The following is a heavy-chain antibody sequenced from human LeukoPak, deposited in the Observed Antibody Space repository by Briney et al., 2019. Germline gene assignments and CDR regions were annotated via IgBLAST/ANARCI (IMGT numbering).Heavy chain of an antibody. J-gene: IGHJ4*02. D-gene: IGHD3-16*01. CDR3: VRDVGADVWGMFYFDY. CDR2: IYTSGST. Sequence: SETLSLTCTVSGGSISSYYWSWIRQPAGKGLEWIGRIYTSGSTNYNPSLKSRVTISVDKSKNQFSLKLSSVTAADTAVYYCVRDVGADVWGMFYFDYWGQGTPVTVSS. V-gene: IGHV4-4*07. CDR1: GGSISSYY.